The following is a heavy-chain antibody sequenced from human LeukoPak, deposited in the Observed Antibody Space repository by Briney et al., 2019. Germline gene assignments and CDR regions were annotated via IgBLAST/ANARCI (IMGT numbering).Heavy chain of an antibody. CDR3: ARASTLATIPTLDY. CDR2: IIPILGIA. Sequence: GSSVKVSCKASGGTFSSYTISWVRQAPGQGLEWMGRIIPILGIANYAQKFQGRVTITAGKSTSKAYMELSSLRSEDTAVYYCARASTLATIPTLDYWGQGTLVTVSS. V-gene: IGHV1-69*02. CDR1: GGTFSSYT. D-gene: IGHD5-24*01. J-gene: IGHJ4*02.